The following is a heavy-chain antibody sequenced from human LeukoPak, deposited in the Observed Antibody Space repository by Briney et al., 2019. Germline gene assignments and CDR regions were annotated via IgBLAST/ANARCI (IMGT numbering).Heavy chain of an antibody. D-gene: IGHD2-15*01. V-gene: IGHV4-59*01. J-gene: IGHJ1*01. CDR1: GDSISSYY. Sequence: SETLSLTCTVSGDSISSYYWSWIRQPPGKGLEWIGYIYYSGSTNYNPSLKSRVTISVDTSKNQFSLKLSSVTAADTAVYYCARDTPGGFQHWGQGTLVTVSS. CDR3: ARDTPGGFQH. CDR2: IYYSGST.